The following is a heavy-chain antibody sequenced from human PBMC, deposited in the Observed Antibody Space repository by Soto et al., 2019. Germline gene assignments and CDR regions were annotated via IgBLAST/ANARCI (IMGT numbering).Heavy chain of an antibody. CDR3: ARNYAGLGY. Sequence: GGSLRLSCAASGFTFSTYGMLWVRQAPGKGLVWVSYINNDGSYTTYADSVKGRFTIPRDNAENTLYLQMNSLRAEDTAVYYCARNYAGLGYWGQGTLVTVSS. V-gene: IGHV3-74*03. CDR1: GFTFSTYG. CDR2: INNDGSYT. D-gene: IGHD1-7*01. J-gene: IGHJ4*02.